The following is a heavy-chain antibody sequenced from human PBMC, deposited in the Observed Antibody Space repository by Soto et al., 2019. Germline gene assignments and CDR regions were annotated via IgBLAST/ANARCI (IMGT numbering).Heavy chain of an antibody. CDR1: GGSISSGGYY. D-gene: IGHD2-15*01. V-gene: IGHV4-31*03. CDR2: IYYSGST. Sequence: SETLSLTCTVSGGSISSGGYYWSWIRQHPGKGLEWIGYIYYSGSTYYNPSLKSRVTISVDTSKNQFSLKLSSVTAADTAVYYGARDRECSGGTCYNYFDYWGQGTLVTVSS. CDR3: ARDRECSGGTCYNYFDY. J-gene: IGHJ4*02.